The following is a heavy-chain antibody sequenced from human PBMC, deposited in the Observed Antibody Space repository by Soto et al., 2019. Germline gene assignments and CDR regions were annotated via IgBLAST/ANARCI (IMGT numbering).Heavy chain of an antibody. D-gene: IGHD6-19*01. Sequence: QITLKESGPTLVKPTQTLTLTYTFSGFSLSTSGVGVGWIRQPPGKALEWLALIYWDDDKRYSPSLKSRLTTTKDTSKNQVVLTTTNMDPVDTATYYCAHSIGIAGAGTFDYWGQGTLVTVSS. CDR2: IYWDDDK. CDR1: GFSLSTSGVG. CDR3: AHSIGIAGAGTFDY. J-gene: IGHJ4*02. V-gene: IGHV2-5*02.